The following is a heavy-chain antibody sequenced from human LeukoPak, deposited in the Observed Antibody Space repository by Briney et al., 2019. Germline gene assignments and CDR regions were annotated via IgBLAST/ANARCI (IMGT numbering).Heavy chain of an antibody. CDR2: IIPILGIA. Sequence: SVKVSCKASGGTFSSYAISWVRQAPGQGLEWMGRIIPILGIANYAQKFQGRVTITADKSTSTAYMGLSSLRSEDTAVYYCARSYYYDSSGYYYSDFYWGQGTLVTVSS. CDR1: GGTFSSYA. V-gene: IGHV1-69*04. D-gene: IGHD3-22*01. J-gene: IGHJ4*02. CDR3: ARSYYYDSSGYYYSDFY.